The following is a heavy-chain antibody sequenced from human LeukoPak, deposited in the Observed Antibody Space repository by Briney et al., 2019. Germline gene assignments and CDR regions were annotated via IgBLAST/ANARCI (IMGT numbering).Heavy chain of an antibody. CDR1: GFTFSNYW. V-gene: IGHV3-74*01. J-gene: IGHJ4*02. D-gene: IGHD1-26*01. CDR3: VRGEIVGPEIDY. Sequence: GGSLRLSCAASGFTFSNYWMHWVRQAPGKGLVWVSRIKSDGSSTSYADSVKGRFTISTDNAKNTLFLQMNGLRADDPAVYYCVRGEIVGPEIDYWGQGTLVTVSS. CDR2: IKSDGSST.